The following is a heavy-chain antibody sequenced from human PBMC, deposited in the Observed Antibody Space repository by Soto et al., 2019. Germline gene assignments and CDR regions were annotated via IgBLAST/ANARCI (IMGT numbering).Heavy chain of an antibody. CDR3: ARDLGNYYDSSGYFDY. D-gene: IGHD3-22*01. J-gene: IGHJ4*02. Sequence: SVKVSCKASGGTFSSYAISWVRQAPGQGREWMGGIIPIFGTANYAQKFQGRVTITADESTSTAYMELSSLRSEDTAVYYCARDLGNYYDSSGYFDYWGQGTLVTVSS. CDR1: GGTFSSYA. V-gene: IGHV1-69*13. CDR2: IIPIFGTA.